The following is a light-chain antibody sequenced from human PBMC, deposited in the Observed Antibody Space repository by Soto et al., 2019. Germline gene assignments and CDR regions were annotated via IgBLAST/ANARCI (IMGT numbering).Light chain of an antibody. CDR1: QSVSSN. V-gene: IGKV3-15*01. J-gene: IGKJ4*01. CDR3: QQYKNWLRGT. Sequence: EIMMTQSPATLSVSPGERATLSCRASQSVSSNLAWYQQKPGQAPRLVIYGASTRATGIPVRFSGSGSGTEFTLTISSLQSEDFAVYYCQQYKNWLRGTFGGGTKVEIK. CDR2: GAS.